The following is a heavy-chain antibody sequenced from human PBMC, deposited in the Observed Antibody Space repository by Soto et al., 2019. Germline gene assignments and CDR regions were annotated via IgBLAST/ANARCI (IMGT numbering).Heavy chain of an antibody. CDR2: IGTAGDT. D-gene: IGHD2-15*01. CDR1: GFTFSSYD. J-gene: IGHJ4*02. V-gene: IGHV3-13*01. CDR3: ARGVRYCSGGSCSHYFDY. Sequence: GGSLRLSCAASGFTFSSYDMHWVRQATGKGLEWVSAIGTAGDTYYPGSVKGRFTISREKAKNSLYLQMNSLRAGDTAVYYCARGVRYCSGGSCSHYFDYWGQGTLVTVSS.